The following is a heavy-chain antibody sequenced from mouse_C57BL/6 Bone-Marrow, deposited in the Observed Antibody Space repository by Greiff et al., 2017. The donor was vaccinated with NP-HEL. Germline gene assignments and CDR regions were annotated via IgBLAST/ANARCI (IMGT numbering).Heavy chain of an antibody. CDR2: IRSKSNNYAT. CDR3: VSPYYSNLAWFAY. J-gene: IGHJ3*01. CDR1: GFSFNTYA. D-gene: IGHD2-5*01. V-gene: IGHV10-1*01. Sequence: EVKVVESGGGLVQPKGSLKLSCAASGFSFNTYAMNWVRQAPGKGLEWVARIRSKSNNYATYYADSVKDRFTISRDDSESMLYLQMNNLKTEDTAMYYCVSPYYSNLAWFAYWGQGTLVTDSA.